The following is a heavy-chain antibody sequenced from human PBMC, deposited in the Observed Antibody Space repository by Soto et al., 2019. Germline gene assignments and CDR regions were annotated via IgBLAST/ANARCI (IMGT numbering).Heavy chain of an antibody. CDR2: IYYSGST. D-gene: IGHD6-13*01. CDR1: GDSIRSGNHY. J-gene: IGHJ4*02. Sequence: PSETLSLTCTVSGDSIRSGNHYWSWIRQPPGKGLEWIGYIYYSGSTNYNPSLKSRVTISVDTSKNQFSLKLSSVAAADTAVYYCARETPTGSSWWYYFDYWGQGTLVTVSS. V-gene: IGHV4-61*01. CDR3: ARETPTGSSWWYYFDY.